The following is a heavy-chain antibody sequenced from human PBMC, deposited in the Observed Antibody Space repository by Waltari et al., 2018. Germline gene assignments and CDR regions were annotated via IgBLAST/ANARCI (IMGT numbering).Heavy chain of an antibody. Sequence: EVQLVESGGGLVKPGGSLRLSCAASGFTISSFGMSWVRQAPGKGLEWGASTTNSNTDIYYADSVKGRFTVSIDNAKNSLYLQMNSLRADDTAVYFCARALTTPNDYWGQGTLVTVSS. D-gene: IGHD4-17*01. CDR2: TTNSNTDI. J-gene: IGHJ4*02. CDR3: ARALTTPNDY. CDR1: GFTISSFG. V-gene: IGHV3-21*03.